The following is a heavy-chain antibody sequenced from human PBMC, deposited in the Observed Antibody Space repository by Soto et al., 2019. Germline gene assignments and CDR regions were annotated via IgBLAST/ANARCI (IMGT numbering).Heavy chain of an antibody. J-gene: IGHJ4*02. CDR1: GGTFGSYT. CDR3: ARAPYSSSSAAHFDY. CDR2: IIPILGIA. V-gene: IGHV1-69*02. Sequence: SVKVSCKASGGTFGSYTISWVRQAPGQGLEWKGRIIPILGIANYAQKFQGRVTITADESTSTAYMELSSLRSEDTAVYYCARAPYSSSSAAHFDYWGQGTLVTVSS. D-gene: IGHD6-6*01.